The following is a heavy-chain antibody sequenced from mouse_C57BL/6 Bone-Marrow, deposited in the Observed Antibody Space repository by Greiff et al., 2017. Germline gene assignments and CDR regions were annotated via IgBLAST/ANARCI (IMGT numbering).Heavy chain of an antibody. CDR1: GFTFSDYG. Sequence: EVKLVESGGGLVKPGGSLKLSCAASGFTFSDYGMHWVRQAPEKGLEWVAYISSGSSTIYYADTVKGRFTISRDNAKNTLFLQMTSLRSEDAAMYYCARQGLRAKDYWGQGTSVTVSS. D-gene: IGHD3-3*01. CDR3: ARQGLRAKDY. J-gene: IGHJ4*01. CDR2: ISSGSSTI. V-gene: IGHV5-17*01.